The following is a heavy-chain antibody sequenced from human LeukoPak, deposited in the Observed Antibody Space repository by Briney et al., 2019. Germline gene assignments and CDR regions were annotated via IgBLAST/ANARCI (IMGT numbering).Heavy chain of an antibody. J-gene: IGHJ4*02. D-gene: IGHD4-11*01. CDR1: GGSIRISSYC. V-gene: IGHV4-61*05. CDR2: IHSSGST. Sequence: KPSETLSLTCTVSGGSIRISSYCWDWIRQPPGKGLEWIGRIHSSGSTNYHPSLKSRVTMSVDTSKNQFSLKLSSVTAADTAVYYCARHRWGRVTTALDYWGQGTLVTVSS. CDR3: ARHRWGRVTTALDY.